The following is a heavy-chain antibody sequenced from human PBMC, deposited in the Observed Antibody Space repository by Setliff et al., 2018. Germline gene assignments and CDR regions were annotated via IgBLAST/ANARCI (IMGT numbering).Heavy chain of an antibody. J-gene: IGHJ4*02. Sequence: GGSLRLSCAASGFTFDRYAMSWVRQAPRKGLEWVASFIAGDSSTIYADSVKGRFTIFRDISKNTLYLQMNSLRADDTAVYFCAKDRQPDGRWDIDYWGQGTLVTVSS. CDR3: AKDRQPDGRWDIDY. V-gene: IGHV3-23*01. CDR1: GFTFDRYA. CDR2: FIAGDSST. D-gene: IGHD1-26*01.